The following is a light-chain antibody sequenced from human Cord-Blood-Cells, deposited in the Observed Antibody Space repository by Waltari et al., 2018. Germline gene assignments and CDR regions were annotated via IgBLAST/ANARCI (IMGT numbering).Light chain of an antibody. Sequence: QSALTQPASVSGSPGHSITISCPATSSDVGGYNYVSSYQQQPGKAPKLRMYDVSKRPAGVSNRFSGSKSGNTASLTISGLQAEDEADYYCSSYTSSSTWVFGGGTKLTVL. J-gene: IGLJ3*02. CDR2: DVS. CDR3: SSYTSSSTWV. CDR1: SSDVGGYNY. V-gene: IGLV2-14*01.